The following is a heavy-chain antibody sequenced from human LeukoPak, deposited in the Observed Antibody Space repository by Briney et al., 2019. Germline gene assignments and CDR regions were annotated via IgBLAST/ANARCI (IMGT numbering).Heavy chain of an antibody. D-gene: IGHD3-10*01. CDR3: ARDVREPHYYGSGSYYNTFYYYYYGMDV. CDR2: IIPIFGTA. Sequence: SVKVSCKASGGTFSSYAISWVRQAPGQGLEWMGGIIPIFGTANYAQKFQGRVTITADKSTSTAYMELSSLRSEDTAVYYCARDVREPHYYGSGSYYNTFYYYYYGMDVWGKGTTVTVSS. V-gene: IGHV1-69*06. J-gene: IGHJ6*04. CDR1: GGTFSSYA.